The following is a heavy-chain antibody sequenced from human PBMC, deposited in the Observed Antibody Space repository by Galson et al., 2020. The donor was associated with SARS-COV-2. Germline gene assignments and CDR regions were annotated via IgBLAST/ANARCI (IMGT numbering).Heavy chain of an antibody. CDR1: GFTFSSYW. J-gene: IGHJ6*02. V-gene: IGHV3-7*01. CDR2: IKQDGSEK. CDR3: ARDGLDGSGSYYYYGMDV. Sequence: GGSLRLSCAASGFTFSSYWMSWVRQAPGKGLEWVANIKQDGSEKYYVDSVKGRFTISRDNAKNSLYLQMNSLRAEDTAVYYCARDGLDGSGSYYYYGMDVWGQGTTVTVSS. D-gene: IGHD3-10*01.